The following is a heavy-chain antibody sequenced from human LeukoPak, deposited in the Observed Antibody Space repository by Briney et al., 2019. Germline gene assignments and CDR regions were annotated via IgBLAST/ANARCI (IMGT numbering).Heavy chain of an antibody. Sequence: GASVKVSCKASGYTFTSYGISWVRQAPGQGLEWMGWNSAYNGNTNYAQKLRGRVTMTTDTSTSTAYMELRSLRSDDTAVYYCARGLTRNARKFIVPENWFDPWGQGTLVTVSS. D-gene: IGHD1-1*01. J-gene: IGHJ5*02. V-gene: IGHV1-18*01. CDR2: NSAYNGNT. CDR1: GYTFTSYG. CDR3: ARGLTRNARKFIVPENWFDP.